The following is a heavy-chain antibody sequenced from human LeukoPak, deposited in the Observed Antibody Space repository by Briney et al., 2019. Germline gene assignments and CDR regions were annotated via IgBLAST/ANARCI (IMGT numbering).Heavy chain of an antibody. CDR2: IKQDGTEK. V-gene: IGHV3-7*01. CDR3: VRDSRGLSGWYEDY. Sequence: GGSLRLSRAASGFTFSNYFMGWVREAPGRGLQWVANIKQDGTEKYYVDSVKGRFTISRDNAKNSLFLQMSSLRAEDTAVYYCVRDSRGLSGWYEDYWGQGTLVTVSS. D-gene: IGHD6-19*01. CDR1: GFTFSNYF. J-gene: IGHJ4*02.